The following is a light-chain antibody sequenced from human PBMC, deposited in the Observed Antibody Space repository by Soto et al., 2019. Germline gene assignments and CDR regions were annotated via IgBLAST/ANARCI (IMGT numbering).Light chain of an antibody. CDR3: RSYTSSTTLV. CDR1: SSDVGGYNY. V-gene: IGLV2-14*03. Sequence: QSALTQPASVSGSPGQSITISCTGTSSDVGGYNYVSWYQQYPGKAPKLMIYDVSNRPSGVSNRFSGSKSGNTASLTISGLQAEDEADYYCRSYTSSTTLVFGGGTKLTVL. CDR2: DVS. J-gene: IGLJ2*01.